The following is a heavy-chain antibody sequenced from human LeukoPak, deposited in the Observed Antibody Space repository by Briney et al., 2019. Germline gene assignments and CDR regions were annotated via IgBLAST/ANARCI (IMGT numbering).Heavy chain of an antibody. CDR3: ARQPEPSLFDY. V-gene: IGHV4-4*09. CDR1: GGSISSYY. J-gene: IGHJ4*02. CDR2: IYTSGST. Sequence: SETLSLTCTVSGGSISSYYWSWIRQAPGKGLEWIGYIYTSGSTNYNPSLKSRVTISVDTSKNQFSLKLSSVTAADTAVYYCARQPEPSLFDYWGQGTLVTVSS. D-gene: IGHD1-14*01.